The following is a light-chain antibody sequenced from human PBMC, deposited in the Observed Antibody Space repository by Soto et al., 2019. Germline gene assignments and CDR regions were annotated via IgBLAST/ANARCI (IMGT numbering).Light chain of an antibody. Sequence: QSALTQPASVSGSPGQSITISCTGTSSDIGDYNYVSWYQQHPGKAPKLMVYEVSNRPSGVSHRFSGSKSGNTASLTISGLQAEDEADYYCTSYTSSSTNYVFGTGTKLTVL. CDR1: SSDIGDYNY. CDR2: EVS. CDR3: TSYTSSSTNYV. V-gene: IGLV2-14*01. J-gene: IGLJ1*01.